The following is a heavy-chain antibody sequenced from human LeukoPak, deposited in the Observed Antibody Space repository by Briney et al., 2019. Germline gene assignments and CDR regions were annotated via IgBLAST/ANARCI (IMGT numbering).Heavy chain of an antibody. D-gene: IGHD4-17*01. Sequence: PSETLSLTCAVYGGSFSGYFWSWIRQPPGKWLEWIGEINHSGSTNYNPSLKSRVTISVDTSKNQFSLKLSSVTAADTAVYSCATGLTTVTTFNWFDPWGQGTLVAVSS. CDR1: GGSFSGYF. J-gene: IGHJ5*02. CDR2: INHSGST. V-gene: IGHV4-34*01. CDR3: ATGLTTVTTFNWFDP.